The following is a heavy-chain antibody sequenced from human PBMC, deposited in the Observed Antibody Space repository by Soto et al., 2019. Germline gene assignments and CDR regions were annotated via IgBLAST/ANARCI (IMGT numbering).Heavy chain of an antibody. CDR2: ISAYNGHT. CDR1: GYTFSNHG. Sequence: QVQLVQSGAEVKKPGASVKVSCRASGYTFSNHGISWMRQAPGQGLEWMGWISAYNGHTDYPQKFQGRVIMTTDTSTSTAYMELRSLRSDDTAVYYCARDRSSSDYWGQGTLVTFSS. CDR3: ARDRSSSDY. V-gene: IGHV1-18*01. J-gene: IGHJ4*03.